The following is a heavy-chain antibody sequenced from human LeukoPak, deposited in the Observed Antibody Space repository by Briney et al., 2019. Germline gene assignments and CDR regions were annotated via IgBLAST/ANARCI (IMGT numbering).Heavy chain of an antibody. J-gene: IGHJ4*02. V-gene: IGHV4-4*02. Sequence: PSGTLSLTCAVSGGSISSSNSWSWVRQPPGKGLEWIGEIYHSGSTNYNPSLKSRVTISVDKSKNQFSLKLSSVTAADTAVYYCASRSYDYVWGSYAFDYWGQGTLVTVSS. CDR1: GGSISSSNS. CDR2: IYHSGST. D-gene: IGHD3-16*01. CDR3: ASRSYDYVWGSYAFDY.